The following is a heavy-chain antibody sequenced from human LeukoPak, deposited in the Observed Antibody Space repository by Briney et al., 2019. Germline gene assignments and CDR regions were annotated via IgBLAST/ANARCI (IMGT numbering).Heavy chain of an antibody. CDR2: IYYSGST. CDR1: GGSISSSSYY. V-gene: IGHV4-39*07. J-gene: IGHJ4*02. CDR3: ARDDSSFFDY. Sequence: SETLSLTCTVSGGSISSSSYYWGWIRQPPGKGLEWIGSIYYSGSTYYNPSLKSRVTISPDTSKNQFSLKLSSVTAADTAVYYCARDDSSFFDYWGQGTLVTVSS. D-gene: IGHD6-13*01.